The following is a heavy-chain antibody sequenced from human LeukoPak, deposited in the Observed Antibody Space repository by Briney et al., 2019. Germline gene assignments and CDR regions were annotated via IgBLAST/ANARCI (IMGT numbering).Heavy chain of an antibody. CDR3: ASTTTGIAAAGRWDFDY. CDR1: GGSISSYY. D-gene: IGHD6-13*01. V-gene: IGHV4-4*07. J-gene: IGHJ4*02. CDR2: IYTSGST. Sequence: PSETLSLTCTVSGGSISSYYWSWIRQPAGKGLEWIGRIYTSGSTNYNPSLKSRVTMSVDTSKNQFSLKLSSVTAADTAVYYCASTTTGIAAAGRWDFDYWGQGTPVTVSS.